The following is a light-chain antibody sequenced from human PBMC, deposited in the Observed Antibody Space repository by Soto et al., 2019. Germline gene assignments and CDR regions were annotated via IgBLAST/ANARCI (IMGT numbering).Light chain of an antibody. Sequence: DIVMTHSPDSLAVSLGARAPINCKPRPRGLLSSANKNYLAWYQQKPGQPPKLLIYWASTRESGVPDRFSGSGSGTDFTLTISSLQAEDVAVYYCQQYYNNPLTFGGGTKVDIK. J-gene: IGKJ4*01. CDR1: PRGLLSSANKNY. V-gene: IGKV4-1*01. CDR3: QQYYNNPLT. CDR2: WAS.